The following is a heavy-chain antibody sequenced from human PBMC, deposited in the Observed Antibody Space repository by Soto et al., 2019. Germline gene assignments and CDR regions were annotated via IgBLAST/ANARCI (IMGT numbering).Heavy chain of an antibody. D-gene: IGHD6-13*01. Sequence: PSETLSLTCTVSGGSISSSSYYWGWIRQPPGKGLEWIGSIYYSGSTYYNPSLKSRVTISVDTSKNQFSLKLSSVTAADTAVYYCAKHFESSSWHGAEKNNWFDPWGQGTLVTVS. V-gene: IGHV4-39*01. CDR3: AKHFESSSWHGAEKNNWFDP. J-gene: IGHJ5*02. CDR2: IYYSGST. CDR1: GGSISSSSYY.